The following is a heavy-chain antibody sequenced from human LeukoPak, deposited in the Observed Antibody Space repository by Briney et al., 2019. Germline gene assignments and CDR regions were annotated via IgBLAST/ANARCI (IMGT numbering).Heavy chain of an antibody. J-gene: IGHJ4*02. V-gene: IGHV1-46*01. CDR3: AREVRRYDFWSGELDY. CDR2: INPSGGST. D-gene: IGHD3-3*01. CDR1: GYTFTSYY. Sequence: GASVKVSCKASGYTFTSYYMHWVRQAPGQGLEWMGIINPSGGSTSYAQKFQGRVTMTSDTSTSTVYMELSSLRSEDTAVYYCAREVRRYDFWSGELDYWGQGTLVTVSS.